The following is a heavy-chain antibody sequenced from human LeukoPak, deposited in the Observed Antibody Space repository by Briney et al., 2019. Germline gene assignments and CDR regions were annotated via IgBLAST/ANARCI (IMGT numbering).Heavy chain of an antibody. CDR3: ARLGVGRFDY. Sequence: TPSETLSLTCTVSGGSISSYYWSWLRQPPGKGLEWIGYIYYSGSTNYNPSLKSRVTISVDTSKNQFSLKLSSVTAADTAVYYCARLGVGRFDYWGQGTLVAVSS. V-gene: IGHV4-59*08. D-gene: IGHD3-16*01. CDR2: IYYSGST. J-gene: IGHJ4*02. CDR1: GGSISSYY.